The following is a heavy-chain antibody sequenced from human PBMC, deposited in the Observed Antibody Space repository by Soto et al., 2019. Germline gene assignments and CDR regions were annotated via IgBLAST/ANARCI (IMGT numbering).Heavy chain of an antibody. CDR2: IDPKGSQT. CDR3: ARQIYDSDTGPNFQYYFDS. V-gene: IGHV5-10-1*01. D-gene: IGHD3-22*01. CDR1: GYSFAGYW. Sequence: PVESLKISCKVSGYSFAGYWITWVRQNPGKGLEWMGRIDPKGSQTYYSTSFRGHVTISATKSITTVFLQWSSLRASDTAMYYCARQIYDSDTGPNFQYYFDSWGQGTPVTVSS. J-gene: IGHJ4*02.